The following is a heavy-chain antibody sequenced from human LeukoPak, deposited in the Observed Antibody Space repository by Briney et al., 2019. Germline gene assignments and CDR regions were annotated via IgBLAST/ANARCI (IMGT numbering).Heavy chain of an antibody. CDR2: ISTVGSRT. J-gene: IGHJ4*02. CDR1: GFTFSNYA. Sequence: PGGSLRLSCSASGFTFSNYALHWVRQAPGKGLEYVSSISTVGSRTYYADSVRGRFTISRDNSKNTLYLQMSSLRAEDTAVYYCLKESDTSTVRGCLDYWGQGTQVTVSS. D-gene: IGHD5-24*01. CDR3: LKESDTSTVRGCLDY. V-gene: IGHV3-64D*09.